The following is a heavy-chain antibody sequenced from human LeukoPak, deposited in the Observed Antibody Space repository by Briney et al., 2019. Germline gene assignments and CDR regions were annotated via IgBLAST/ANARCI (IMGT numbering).Heavy chain of an antibody. V-gene: IGHV4-30-4*01. J-gene: IGHJ4*02. CDR3: ARISGGDYAFDY. D-gene: IGHD4-17*01. CDR2: IYYSGST. Sequence: PSQTLSLTCTVSGGSISSGDYYWSWIRQPPGKGLEWIGYIYYSGSTYYNPSLKSRVTISVDTSKNQFSLKLSSVTAADTAVYYCARISGGDYAFDYWGQGTLVTASS. CDR1: GGSISSGDYY.